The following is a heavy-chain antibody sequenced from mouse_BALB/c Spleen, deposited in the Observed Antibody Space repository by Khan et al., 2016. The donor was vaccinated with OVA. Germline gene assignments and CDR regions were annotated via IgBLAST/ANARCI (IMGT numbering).Heavy chain of an antibody. Sequence: QVQLKQSGAQLARPGASVKLSCKASGYTFTDYYINWMRQRTGQGLEWIGEIYPGSDNTYYNENLKGRATMTVDKSSKTAYMEVSSLTAEDFSFYFCARDWASWFPYWGQGTLVTVSA. J-gene: IGHJ3*01. CDR1: GYTFTDYY. CDR3: ARDWASWFPY. CDR2: IYPGSDNT. V-gene: IGHV1-77*01.